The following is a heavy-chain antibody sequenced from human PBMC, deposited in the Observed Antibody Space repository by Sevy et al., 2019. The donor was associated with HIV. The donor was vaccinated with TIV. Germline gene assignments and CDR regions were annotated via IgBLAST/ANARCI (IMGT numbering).Heavy chain of an antibody. V-gene: IGHV3-30*02. Sequence: GGSLRLSCAASGFTFSRYGMHWVRQAPCKGLEWVAFIRYDGSTKYYTASVKGLFTISRDNSKNTLYLQMNSLRTEDTAVYYCAKGPSPMITFGGVADYWGQGTLVTVSS. CDR3: AKGPSPMITFGGVADY. J-gene: IGHJ4*02. CDR2: IRYDGSTK. D-gene: IGHD3-16*01. CDR1: GFTFSRYG.